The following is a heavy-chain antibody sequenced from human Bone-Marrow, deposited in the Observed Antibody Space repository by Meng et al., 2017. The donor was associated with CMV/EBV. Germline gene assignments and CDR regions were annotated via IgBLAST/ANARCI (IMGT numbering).Heavy chain of an antibody. V-gene: IGHV3-23*03. CDR2: IYSGGSST. CDR1: GFTFSSYA. D-gene: IGHD2-15*01. Sequence: GESLKISCAASGFTFSSYAMSWVRQAPGKGLEWVPVIYSGGSSTYYADPVKGRFTISRDNSQNTLYLQMNSLRAEDTAVYYCARDRIGGWELLERAPTYYYYGMDVWGQGTTVTVSS. J-gene: IGHJ6*02. CDR3: ARDRIGGWELLERAPTYYYYGMDV.